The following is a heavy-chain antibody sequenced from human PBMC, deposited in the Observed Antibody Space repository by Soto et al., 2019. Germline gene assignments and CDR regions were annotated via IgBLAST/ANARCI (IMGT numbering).Heavy chain of an antibody. J-gene: IGHJ4*02. D-gene: IGHD3-22*01. V-gene: IGHV4-59*01. CDR2: VYYTGST. CDR3: ARGRTVRNYADDSSDYFYFFDY. Sequence: SETLSLTCTVSGDSISTFYWGWMRQSPGKELEWIGYVYYTGSTNYNPSLKSRVTISVDRAKNQFSLKLTSANAADTAVYYCARGRTVRNYADDSSDYFYFFDYWGQGTQVTVSS. CDR1: GDSISTFY.